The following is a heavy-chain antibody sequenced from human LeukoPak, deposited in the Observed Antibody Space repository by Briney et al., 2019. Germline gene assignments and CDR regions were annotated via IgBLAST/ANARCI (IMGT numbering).Heavy chain of an antibody. V-gene: IGHV4-34*01. CDR2: INHSGST. CDR3: AGGNHIVVVPAASHGMDV. D-gene: IGHD2-2*01. CDR1: GGSFSGYY. Sequence: PSETLSLTCAVYGGSFSGYYWSWIRQPPGKGLEWIGEINHSGSTNYNPSLKSRVTISVDTSKNRFSLKLSSVTAADTAVYYCAGGNHIVVVPAASHGMDVWGQGTTVTVSS. J-gene: IGHJ6*02.